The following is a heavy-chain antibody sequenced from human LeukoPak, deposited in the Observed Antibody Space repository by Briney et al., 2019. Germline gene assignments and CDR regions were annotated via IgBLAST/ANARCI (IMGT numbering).Heavy chain of an antibody. CDR2: IYSGGST. D-gene: IGHD4-11*01. Sequence: PGGSLRLSCAASGFTVSSNYMSWVRQAPGKGLEWVSVIYSGGSTYYADSVKGRFTISRDNSKNTLYLQMNSLRAEDAAVYYYARGNYGGAIDYWGQGTLVTVSS. J-gene: IGHJ4*02. V-gene: IGHV3-53*01. CDR3: ARGNYGGAIDY. CDR1: GFTVSSNY.